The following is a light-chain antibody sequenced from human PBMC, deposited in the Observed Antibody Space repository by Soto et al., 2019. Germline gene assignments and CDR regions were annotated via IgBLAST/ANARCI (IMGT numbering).Light chain of an antibody. CDR1: ERISSSY. J-gene: IGKJ4*01. CDR2: GAS. V-gene: IGKV3-20*02. Sequence: VLTQSAATLSLSPGERATLSCRATERISSSYLAWYQQKPGQAPRLLIYGASSRAAGIPARFSGSGSGTDFTLKIIRVEAEDVGVYYCRQSIQLPLTFGGGTKVDIK. CDR3: RQSIQLPLT.